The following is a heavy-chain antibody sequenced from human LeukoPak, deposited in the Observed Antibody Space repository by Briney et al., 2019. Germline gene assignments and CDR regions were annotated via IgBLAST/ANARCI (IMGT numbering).Heavy chain of an antibody. CDR1: GFTFSSYG. D-gene: IGHD5-18*01. Sequence: GGSLRLSCAASGFTFSSYGMHWVRQAPGKGLEWVAVISYDGSNKYYADSVKGRFTISRDNSKNTLYLQMNSLRAEDTAVYYCAKGPRVDTAMGYYGMDVWGQGTTVTVSS. V-gene: IGHV3-30*18. CDR2: ISYDGSNK. CDR3: AKGPRVDTAMGYYGMDV. J-gene: IGHJ6*02.